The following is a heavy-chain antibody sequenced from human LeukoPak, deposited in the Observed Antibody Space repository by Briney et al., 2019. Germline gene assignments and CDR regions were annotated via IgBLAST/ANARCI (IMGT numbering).Heavy chain of an antibody. Sequence: ASVKVSCKASGYTFTGYYMHWVRQAPGQGLEWMGWINPNSGGTNYAQRFQGRVTMTRDTSISTAYMELSRLRSDDTAVYYCARVTKLGTILGYWGQGTLVTVSS. CDR1: GYTFTGYY. CDR2: INPNSGGT. V-gene: IGHV1-2*02. CDR3: ARVTKLGTILGY. D-gene: IGHD3-9*01. J-gene: IGHJ4*02.